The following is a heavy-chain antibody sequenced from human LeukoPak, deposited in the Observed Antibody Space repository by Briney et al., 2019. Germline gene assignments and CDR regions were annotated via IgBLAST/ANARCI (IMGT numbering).Heavy chain of an antibody. CDR1: GGTFSSYA. CDR2: IIPIFGTA. D-gene: IGHD5-12*01. CDR3: ARTSHYVDIAATIPYGIYYFDY. V-gene: IGHV1-69*06. J-gene: IGHJ4*02. Sequence: VASVKVSCKASGGTFSSYAISWVRQAPGQGLEWMGGIIPIFGTANYAQKFQGRVTITADKSTSTAYMELRSLRSDDTAVYYCARTSHYVDIAATIPYGIYYFDYWGQGTLVTVSS.